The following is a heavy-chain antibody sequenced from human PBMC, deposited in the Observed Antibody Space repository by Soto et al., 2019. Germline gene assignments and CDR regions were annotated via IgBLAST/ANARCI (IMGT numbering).Heavy chain of an antibody. CDR3: AITDGYCFYDY. CDR1: GYTFTSYA. Sequence: QVQLVQSGAEVKKPGASVKVSCKASGYTFTSYAMHWVRLAPGQRLEWMGWINAGNGNTKYSQRVQGRVTITRNTSAITAYMELSSLRSEDTAVYYCAITDGYCFYDYWGQGTLVTVSS. V-gene: IGHV1-3*01. J-gene: IGHJ4*02. D-gene: IGHD2-21*01. CDR2: INAGNGNT.